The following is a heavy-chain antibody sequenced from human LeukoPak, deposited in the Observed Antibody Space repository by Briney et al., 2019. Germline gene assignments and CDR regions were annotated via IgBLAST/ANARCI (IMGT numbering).Heavy chain of an antibody. V-gene: IGHV4-34*01. J-gene: IGHJ6*03. Sequence: SETLSLTCAVYGGSFSGYYWSWIRQPPGKGLEWIGDINHGGGTSYNLSLKSRLSISIDTSNNQFSLNLTSVTAADTAVYYCARGRRRSWYYYYMDVWGKGTTVTVSS. CDR1: GGSFSGYY. CDR2: INHGGGT. CDR3: ARGRRRSWYYYYMDV.